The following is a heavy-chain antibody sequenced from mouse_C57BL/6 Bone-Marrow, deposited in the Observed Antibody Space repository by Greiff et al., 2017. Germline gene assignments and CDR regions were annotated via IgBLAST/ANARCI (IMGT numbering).Heavy chain of an antibody. CDR2: ILPGSGST. CDR1: GYTFTGYW. CDR3: AREYYGSSYPHWYFDV. J-gene: IGHJ1*03. V-gene: IGHV1-9*01. Sequence: QVQLQQSGAELMKPGASVKLSCKATGYTFTGYWIEWVTQRPGHGLEWIGEILPGSGSTNYNEKFKGKATFTADTSSNTAYMQHSSLTTEDSAIYYCAREYYGSSYPHWYFDVWGTGTTVTVSS. D-gene: IGHD1-1*01.